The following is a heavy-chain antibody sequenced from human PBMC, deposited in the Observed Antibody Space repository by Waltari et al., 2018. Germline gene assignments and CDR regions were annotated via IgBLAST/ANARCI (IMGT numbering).Heavy chain of an antibody. CDR2: SHRSGRT. Sequence: QLQLQESGPGLVKPSGTLSLTCAVSGDSMNSNNWWSWVRQPPEKGLEWIGQSHRSGRTNYNPSLGSRVTISIDTANSQFSLNVTSTTAADTAVYYCARDRGRGLYLDSWGQGTLVTVSP. V-gene: IGHV4-4*02. D-gene: IGHD2-15*01. CDR1: GDSMNSNNW. CDR3: ARDRGRGLYLDS. J-gene: IGHJ4*02.